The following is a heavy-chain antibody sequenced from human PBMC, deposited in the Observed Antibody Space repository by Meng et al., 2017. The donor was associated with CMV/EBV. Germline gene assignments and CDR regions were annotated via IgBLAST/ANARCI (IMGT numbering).Heavy chain of an antibody. CDR2: ISSSSSYI. CDR1: GFTFSSYS. D-gene: IGHD3-16*01. CDR3: ARDYGPQFGMDV. Sequence: CAASGFTFSSYSMNWVRQAPGKGLEWVSSISSSSSYIYYADSVKGRFTISRDNAKNSLYLQMNSLRAEDTAVYYCARDYGPQFGMDVWGQGTTVTVSS. J-gene: IGHJ6*02. V-gene: IGHV3-21*01.